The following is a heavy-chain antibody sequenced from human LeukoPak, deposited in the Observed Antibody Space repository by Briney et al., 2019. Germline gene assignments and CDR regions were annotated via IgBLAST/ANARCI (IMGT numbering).Heavy chain of an antibody. J-gene: IGHJ6*03. CDR1: GFTFDDYA. CDR2: ISWDGGST. Sequence: GGSLRLSCVASGFTFDDYAMHWVRQAPGKGLEWVSLISWDGGSTNYADSVKGRFTISRDNSKNSLYLQMNSLRAEDTALYYCAKDTNRRAAAGFTPPHSYYYYMDVWGKGTTVTASS. V-gene: IGHV3-43D*03. D-gene: IGHD6-13*01. CDR3: AKDTNRRAAAGFTPPHSYYYYMDV.